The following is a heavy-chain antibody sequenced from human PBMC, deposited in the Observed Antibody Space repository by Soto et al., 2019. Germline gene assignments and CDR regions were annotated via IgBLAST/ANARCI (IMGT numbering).Heavy chain of an antibody. CDR3: ARDSGAKLSSS. Sequence: SVKVSCKASGGTFSSYRVNWVRQAPGQGLEWVGGIVPIYRTADYAQKFQGRVTITADESARTAYMELRSLKSQDTAVYYCARDSGAKLSSSWGQGTLVTVSS. D-gene: IGHD6-13*01. CDR1: GGTFSSYR. J-gene: IGHJ4*02. V-gene: IGHV1-69*13. CDR2: IVPIYRTA.